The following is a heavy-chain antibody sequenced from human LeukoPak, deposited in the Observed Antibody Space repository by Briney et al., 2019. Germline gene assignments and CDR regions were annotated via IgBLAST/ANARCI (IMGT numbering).Heavy chain of an antibody. CDR1: GFTFDDYA. V-gene: IGHV3-9*01. CDR3: AKDRRGWYNFIDY. Sequence: PGRSLRLSCAASGFTFDDYAMHWVRQAPGKGLEWVSGISWNSGSIGYADSVKGRFTISRDNAKNSLYLQMNSLRAEDTAVYYCAKDRRGWYNFIDYWGQGTLVTVSS. D-gene: IGHD1-1*01. J-gene: IGHJ4*02. CDR2: ISWNSGSI.